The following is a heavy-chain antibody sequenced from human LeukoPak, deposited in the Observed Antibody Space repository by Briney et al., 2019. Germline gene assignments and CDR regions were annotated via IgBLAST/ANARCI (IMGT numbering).Heavy chain of an antibody. CDR2: ISVSGGVR. D-gene: IGHD2/OR15-2a*01. Sequence: GGSLRLSCVASGYPFSSYSMNWIRRAPGNGLEWFLYISVSGGVRSYADSVKGRFTISRDDARNSLYLQMNSLKDEDTAVYYCARDRGYFYDQLGYWGQGTLVTVSS. CDR3: ARDRGYFYDQLGY. V-gene: IGHV3-48*02. CDR1: GYPFSSYS. J-gene: IGHJ4*02.